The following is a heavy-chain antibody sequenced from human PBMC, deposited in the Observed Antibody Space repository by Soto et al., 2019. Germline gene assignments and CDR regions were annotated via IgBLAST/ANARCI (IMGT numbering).Heavy chain of an antibody. V-gene: IGHV3-7*04. Sequence: GGSLRLSCAASGFTFSMYWMSWVRQAPGKGLEWVANMNRDGSEKYYVDSVKGRFTISRDNGNNVVFLQMSSLRGEDTAVYYCARVPLGGVSRPTLYSSGMDVWGQGTSVTVSS. CDR3: ARVPLGGVSRPTLYSSGMDV. CDR1: GFTFSMYW. D-gene: IGHD1-26*01. CDR2: MNRDGSEK. J-gene: IGHJ6*02.